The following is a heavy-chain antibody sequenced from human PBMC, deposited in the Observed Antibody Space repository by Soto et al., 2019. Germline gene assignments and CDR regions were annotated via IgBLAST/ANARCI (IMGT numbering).Heavy chain of an antibody. Sequence: PGGSLRLSCAASGFTFSSYAMHWVRQTPGKGLEWVALISNDGSNEYYADAVQGRFTISRDNSKNMMYLQMNSPRTEDTAVYYCARELDEWGQGTLVTVSS. CDR3: ARELDE. CDR1: GFTFSSYA. J-gene: IGHJ4*02. CDR2: ISNDGSNE. V-gene: IGHV3-30-3*01.